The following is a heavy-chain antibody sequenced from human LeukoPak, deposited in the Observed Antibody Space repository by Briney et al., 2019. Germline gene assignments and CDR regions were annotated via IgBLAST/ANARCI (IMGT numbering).Heavy chain of an antibody. CDR1: GFTFDDYA. CDR3: AKGRSPGRKVFPMVLGLHHAFDI. CDR2: ISRDGGST. D-gene: IGHD3-10*01. Sequence: PGGSLRLSCAASGFTFDDYAMHGVRRAPGKGLEWVSVISRDGGSTYTADSVKGRFTISRDNSKNSLYLQMNSLKAEDTAVYYCAKGRSPGRKVFPMVLGLHHAFDIWGQGTMVTVSS. J-gene: IGHJ3*02. V-gene: IGHV3-43D*03.